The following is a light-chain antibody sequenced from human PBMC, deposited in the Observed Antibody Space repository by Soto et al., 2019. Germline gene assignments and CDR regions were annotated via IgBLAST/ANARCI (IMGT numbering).Light chain of an antibody. Sequence: EVVFTQSPVTLSFSPGERAPLSCRASQSFRGLLAWYQQKPGQAPRLLIYDAYNRATGIPPRFSGSGSGTDFTLTISSLEPEDSAVYYCQQRHMWPITFGQGTRLEI. J-gene: IGKJ5*01. V-gene: IGKV3-11*01. CDR1: QSFRGL. CDR2: DAY. CDR3: QQRHMWPIT.